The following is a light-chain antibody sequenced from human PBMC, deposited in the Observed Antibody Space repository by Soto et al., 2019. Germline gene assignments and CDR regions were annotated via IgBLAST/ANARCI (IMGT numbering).Light chain of an antibody. CDR3: QELDSYPRT. V-gene: IGKV1-9*01. Sequence: DIHLTQSPSFLSTSVGDRGTLTCPASQNIRNYLAWYQQKPGKAPKVLIYAASTLLSGVPSRFSGSGSGTEFSLTISSLQPEDFATYYCQELDSYPRTFGQGTKV. CDR1: QNIRNY. CDR2: AAS. J-gene: IGKJ1*01.